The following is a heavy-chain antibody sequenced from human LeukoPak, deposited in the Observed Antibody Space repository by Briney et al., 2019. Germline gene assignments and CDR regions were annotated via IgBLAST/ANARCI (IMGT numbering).Heavy chain of an antibody. J-gene: IGHJ4*02. CDR3: ARGFELMPAGVPDF. Sequence: GGSLRLSWAASGFTFSSYWMHWVRQAPGKGLVWVSRIKTDGSSTTYADSVKGRFTTYRDNAKNTLYLQMNSLRAEDTAVYFCARGFELMPAGVPDFWGQGTLVTVSS. CDR2: IKTDGSST. V-gene: IGHV3-74*01. D-gene: IGHD2-8*01. CDR1: GFTFSSYW.